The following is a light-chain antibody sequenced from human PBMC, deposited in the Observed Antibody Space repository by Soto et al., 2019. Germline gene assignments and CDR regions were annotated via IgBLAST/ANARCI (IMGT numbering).Light chain of an antibody. Sequence: EIVLTQSPGTLSLSPGERATLSCRASQSVTSYLAWSQQNPGQAPPLLLHGASSRATGIPDRFSGSGSGTDFTLTISRLEPEDHAVYYCQPYGGSPLTFGAGTKVDIK. J-gene: IGKJ4*01. CDR1: QSVTSY. CDR2: GAS. V-gene: IGKV3-20*01. CDR3: QPYGGSPLT.